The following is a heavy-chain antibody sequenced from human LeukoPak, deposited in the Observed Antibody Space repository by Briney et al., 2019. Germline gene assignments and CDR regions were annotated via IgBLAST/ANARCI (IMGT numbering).Heavy chain of an antibody. CDR1: GYTFTSYY. CDR3: ARVRSYGGNSAPIDY. J-gene: IGHJ4*02. D-gene: IGHD4-23*01. Sequence: GASVKVSCKASGYTFTSYYMHWVRQAPGQGLEWMGIINPSGGSTSYAQKFQGRVTMTRDTSTSTVYLELSSLRSEDTAVYYCARVRSYGGNSAPIDYWGQGTLVTVSS. CDR2: INPSGGST. V-gene: IGHV1-46*01.